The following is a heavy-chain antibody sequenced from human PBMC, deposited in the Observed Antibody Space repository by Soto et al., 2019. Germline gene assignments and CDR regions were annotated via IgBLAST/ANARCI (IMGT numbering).Heavy chain of an antibody. CDR2: MNEDANTK. J-gene: IGHJ3*02. CDR1: GFTFKTYW. D-gene: IGHD1-20*01. Sequence: LRLSCEMSGFTFKTYWMSWVRQAPGKGLEWLANMNEDANTKYYVDSVKGRFTILGDSAGNSLFLKMASLRAEDTAVYFCAAYNTSRHAAFDIWGRGTLVTVSS. CDR3: AAYNTSRHAAFDI. V-gene: IGHV3-7*01.